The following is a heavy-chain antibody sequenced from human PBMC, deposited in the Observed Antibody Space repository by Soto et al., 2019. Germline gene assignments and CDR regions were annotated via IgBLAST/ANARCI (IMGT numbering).Heavy chain of an antibody. D-gene: IGHD6-6*01. CDR3: ARDSSAPLVSSDFDY. CDR1: GFTFSSYG. V-gene: IGHV3-33*01. Sequence: GGSLRLSCAASGFTFSSYGMHWVRQAQGKGLEWVAVIWYDGSNKYYADSVKGRFTISRDNSKNTLYLQMNSLRAEDTAVYYCARDSSAPLVSSDFDYWGQGTLVTVSS. CDR2: IWYDGSNK. J-gene: IGHJ4*02.